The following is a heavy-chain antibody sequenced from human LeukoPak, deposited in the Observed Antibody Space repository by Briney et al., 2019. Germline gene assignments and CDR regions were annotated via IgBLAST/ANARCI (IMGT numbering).Heavy chain of an antibody. CDR1: GGSIRGFY. CDR3: ARDRSSSWTRDWFDP. Sequence: PSETLSLTCTVSGGSIRGFYWSWLRPPAGKGLEWIGRIYNSASTNYNPSLKSRVTMSVDTSKNQFSLKLTSVTAADTAVYYCARDRSSSWTRDWFDPWGQGTLVTVSS. J-gene: IGHJ5*02. D-gene: IGHD6-13*01. CDR2: IYNSAST. V-gene: IGHV4-4*07.